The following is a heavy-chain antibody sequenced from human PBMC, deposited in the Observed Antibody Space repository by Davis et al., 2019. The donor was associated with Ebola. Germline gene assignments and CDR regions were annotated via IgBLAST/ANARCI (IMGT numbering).Heavy chain of an antibody. CDR3: ARDLGDYGMDV. V-gene: IGHV1-69*13. CDR1: GGTFSTYV. D-gene: IGHD4-17*01. J-gene: IGHJ6*04. CDR2: IIPIFGTA. Sequence: SVKVSCKASGGTFSTYVISWVRQAPGQGLEWVGGIIPIFGTANYAQKSQGRVTITADESTSTTYMEMSSLRSEDTAVYYCARDLGDYGMDVWGKGTTVTVSS.